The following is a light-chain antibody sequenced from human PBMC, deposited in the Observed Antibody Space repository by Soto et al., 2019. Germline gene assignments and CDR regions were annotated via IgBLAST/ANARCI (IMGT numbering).Light chain of an antibody. Sequence: ENVLTQSPGALSLSPGERATLSCKTSQSVGSTSLAWYQQKPGQAPRLLIYGVSNRATGIPDRFSGSGSGTDFILTINRLEPEDFAVYYCQQSARVPYTFGQGTKVEIK. J-gene: IGKJ2*01. V-gene: IGKV3-20*01. CDR1: QSVGSTS. CDR3: QQSARVPYT. CDR2: GVS.